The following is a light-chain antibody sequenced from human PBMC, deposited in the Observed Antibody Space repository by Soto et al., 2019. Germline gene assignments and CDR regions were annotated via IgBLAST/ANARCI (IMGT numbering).Light chain of an antibody. CDR1: SSDIGGYNY. CDR2: DVS. CDR3: SSYTSSSTLVV. Sequence: QSALTQPASVSGSLGQSITISCTGTSSDIGGYNYVSWYQQHPGKAPKLMIYDVSNRPSGVSSRFSGSKSGNTASLTISGLQAEDEADHYCSSYTSSSTLVVFGGGTKLTVL. V-gene: IGLV2-14*01. J-gene: IGLJ2*01.